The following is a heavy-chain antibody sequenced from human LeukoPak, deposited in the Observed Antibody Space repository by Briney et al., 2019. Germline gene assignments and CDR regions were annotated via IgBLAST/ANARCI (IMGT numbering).Heavy chain of an antibody. J-gene: IGHJ4*02. CDR3: VRGGDDPDH. Sequence: GGSLRLSCAASGFTFSSYGMHWVRQAPGKGLEWVAVISYDGSNKYYADSVKGRFTISRDNSKNTLYLQMNSLSAEDTAVYYCVRGGDDPDHWGQGTLVTVSS. D-gene: IGHD3-16*01. CDR1: GFTFSSYG. CDR2: ISYDGSNK. V-gene: IGHV3-30*03.